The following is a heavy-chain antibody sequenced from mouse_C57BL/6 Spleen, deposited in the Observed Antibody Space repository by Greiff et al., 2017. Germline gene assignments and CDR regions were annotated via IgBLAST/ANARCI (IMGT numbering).Heavy chain of an antibody. V-gene: IGHV1-22*01. CDR2: INPHNGGT. CDR3: ADGDYEVGGMDY. D-gene: IGHD2-4*01. CDR1: GYTFTDYN. J-gene: IGHJ4*01. Sequence: VQLQQSGPELVKPGASVKMSCKASGYTFTDYNMHWVKQTHGKSLEWIGYINPHNGGTSYNQKFKGKATLTVNKSSSTAYMELRSLTSEDSAVYYCADGDYEVGGMDYWGQGTSVTVSS.